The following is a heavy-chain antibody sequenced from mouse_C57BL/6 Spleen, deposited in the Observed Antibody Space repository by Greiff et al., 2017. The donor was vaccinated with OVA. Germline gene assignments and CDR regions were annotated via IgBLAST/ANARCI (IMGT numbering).Heavy chain of an antibody. D-gene: IGHD2-1*01. CDR1: GYAFSSSW. V-gene: IGHV1-82*01. CDR2: IYPGDGDT. CDR3: ARGAGGNYDYYYAMDY. Sequence: QVQLKESGPELVKPGASVKISCKASGYAFSSSWMNWVKQRPGKGLEWIGRIYPGDGDTNYNGKFKGKATLTADKSSSTAYMQLSSLTSEDSAVYFCARGAGGNYDYYYAMDYWGQGTSVTVSS. J-gene: IGHJ4*01.